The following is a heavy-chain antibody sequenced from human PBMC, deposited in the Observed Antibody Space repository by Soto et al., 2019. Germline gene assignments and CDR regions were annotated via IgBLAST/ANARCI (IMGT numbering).Heavy chain of an antibody. CDR1: GFTFSSYA. CDR3: AKDTVHGSSPGVRHYYYYGMDV. J-gene: IGHJ6*02. CDR2: ISGSGGST. Sequence: GGSLRLSCAASGFTFSSYAMSWVRQAPGKGLEWVSAISGSGGSTYYADSVKGRFTISRDNSKNTLYLQMNSLRAEDTAVYYCAKDTVHGSSPGVRHYYYYGMDVWGQGTTVTVSS. D-gene: IGHD6-6*01. V-gene: IGHV3-23*01.